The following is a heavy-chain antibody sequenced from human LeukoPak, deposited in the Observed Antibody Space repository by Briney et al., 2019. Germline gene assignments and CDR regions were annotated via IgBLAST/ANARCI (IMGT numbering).Heavy chain of an antibody. V-gene: IGHV4-39*01. CDR2: IYYSGST. J-gene: IGHJ4*02. Sequence: PSETLSLTCTVSGGSISSSSYYWGWIRQPPGKGLEWIGSIYYSGSTYYNPSLKSRVTISVDTSKNQFSLKLSSVTAANTAVYYCARQISPAYFDYWGQGTLVTVSS. CDR3: ARQISPAYFDY. CDR1: GGSISSSSYY.